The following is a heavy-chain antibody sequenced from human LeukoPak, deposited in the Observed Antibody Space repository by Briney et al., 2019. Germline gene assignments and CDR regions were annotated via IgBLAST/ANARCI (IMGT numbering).Heavy chain of an antibody. CDR2: ISGSASST. CDR3: AKVEPFCGGDCYSGFNY. Sequence: GGSLRLSCAASGFTFSIYVMSWVRQAPGEGLQWVSAISGSASSTYYADSVRGRFTISRDNSKNTLYLQMNSLRAEDTAVYYCAKVEPFCGGDCYSGFNYWGQGTLVTVSS. D-gene: IGHD2-21*02. J-gene: IGHJ4*02. V-gene: IGHV3-23*01. CDR1: GFTFSIYV.